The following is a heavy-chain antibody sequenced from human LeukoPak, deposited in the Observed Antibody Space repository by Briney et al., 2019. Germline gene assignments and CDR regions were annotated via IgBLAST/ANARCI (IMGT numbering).Heavy chain of an antibody. Sequence: TGGSLRLSCTASGFTFGDYAMSWFRQAPGKGLQWVGYIRSKAYGATTEYAASVKGRFTISRDDSKSIAYLQMNSLKTEDTAVYYCTKEYYYHSSGFDVWGQGTLVTVSS. D-gene: IGHD3-22*01. CDR2: IRSKAYGATT. CDR1: GFTFGDYA. CDR3: TKEYYYHSSGFDV. V-gene: IGHV3-49*03. J-gene: IGHJ4*01.